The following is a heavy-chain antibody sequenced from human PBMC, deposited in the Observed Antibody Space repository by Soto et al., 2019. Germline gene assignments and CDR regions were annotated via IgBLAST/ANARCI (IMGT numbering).Heavy chain of an antibody. Sequence: PGGSLRLSCAASEVTVSTNYMSWVRQAPGKGLEWVSVIYRADNTYYADSVKGRFTISRDNSKNTLYLQMNSLRAEDTAVYYCAKDIWVRGVTCMDVWGQGTTVTVSS. CDR1: EVTVSTNY. CDR2: IYRADNT. V-gene: IGHV3-53*05. D-gene: IGHD3-10*01. CDR3: AKDIWVRGVTCMDV. J-gene: IGHJ6*02.